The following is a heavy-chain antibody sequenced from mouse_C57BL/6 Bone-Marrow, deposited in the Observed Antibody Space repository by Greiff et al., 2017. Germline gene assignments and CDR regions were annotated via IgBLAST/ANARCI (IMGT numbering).Heavy chain of an antibody. CDR1: GSNIKDDY. CDR3: TTFITTVPFAY. D-gene: IGHD1-1*01. CDR2: IDPENGDT. V-gene: IGHV14-4*01. J-gene: IGHJ3*01. Sequence: EVMLVESGAELVRPGASVKLSCTASGSNIKDDYMHWVKQRPEQGLEWIGWIDPENGDTEYASKFQGKATITADTSSNTAYLQLSSLTSEDTAVYYCTTFITTVPFAYWGEGTLVTVSA.